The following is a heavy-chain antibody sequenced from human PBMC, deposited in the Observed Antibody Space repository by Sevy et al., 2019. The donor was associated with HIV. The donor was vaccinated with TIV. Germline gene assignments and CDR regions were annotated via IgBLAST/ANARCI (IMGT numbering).Heavy chain of an antibody. V-gene: IGHV1-2*02. CDR2: INPNSGGT. D-gene: IGHD5-18*01. CDR1: GYTFTGYY. Sequence: ASVKVSCKASGYTFTGYYMHWVRQAPGQGLEWMGWINPNSGGTNYAQKFQGRVTMTSDTSISTAYMELSRLRSDDTATYYYSRGKNLSADTDMVTVWGQGTLVTVSS. J-gene: IGHJ4*02. CDR3: SRGKNLSADTDMVTV.